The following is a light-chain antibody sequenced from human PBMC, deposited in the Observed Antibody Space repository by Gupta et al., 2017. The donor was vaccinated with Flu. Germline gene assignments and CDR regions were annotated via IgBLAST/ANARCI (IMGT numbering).Light chain of an antibody. J-gene: IGKJ3*01. CDR2: AAS. CDR3: LQCNGFPRI. CDR1: LHVGAG. V-gene: IGKV1-12*01. Sequence: IQMSQPPSPVSAFVGDRVTITCRASLHVGAGLAWYQQKPGKAPKLLIYAASTLETGVPSRFRGSGSGTDFTLTISSLQPEDFATYYCLQCNGFPRIFGHGTKVDV.